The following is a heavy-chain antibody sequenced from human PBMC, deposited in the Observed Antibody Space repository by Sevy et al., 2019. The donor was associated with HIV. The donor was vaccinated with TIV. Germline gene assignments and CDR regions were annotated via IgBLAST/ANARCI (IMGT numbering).Heavy chain of an antibody. CDR1: GLTFSSYS. Sequence: GGSLRLSCAASGLTFSSYSMNWVRQAPGKGLEWVSSISSSSSYIYYADSVKGRFTISRDNAKNSLYLQMNSLRAEDTAVYYCARVGRDCSSTSCQIYYYYGMDVWGQGTTVTVSS. J-gene: IGHJ6*02. D-gene: IGHD2-2*01. CDR2: ISSSSSYI. V-gene: IGHV3-21*01. CDR3: ARVGRDCSSTSCQIYYYYGMDV.